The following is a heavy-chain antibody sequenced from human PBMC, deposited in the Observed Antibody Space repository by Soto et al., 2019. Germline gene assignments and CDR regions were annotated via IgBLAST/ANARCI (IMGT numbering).Heavy chain of an antibody. CDR3: ARRGSGYDKVDWYFDL. J-gene: IGHJ2*01. V-gene: IGHV3-13*01. Sequence: GGSLRLSCAASGFTFSSYDMHWVRQATGKGLEWVSAIGTAGDTYYPGSVKGRFTISRENAKNSLYLQMNSLRAGDTAVYYCARRGSGYDKVDWYFDLWGRGTLVTVSS. D-gene: IGHD5-12*01. CDR2: IGTAGDT. CDR1: GFTFSSYD.